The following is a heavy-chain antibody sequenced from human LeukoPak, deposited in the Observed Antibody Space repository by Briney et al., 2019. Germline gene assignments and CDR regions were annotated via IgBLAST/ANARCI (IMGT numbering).Heavy chain of an antibody. CDR2: ISYDGSNK. V-gene: IGHV3-30*18. CDR3: AKDLTDYGSGSYYDY. D-gene: IGHD3-10*01. J-gene: IGHJ4*02. Sequence: GRSLRLSCAASGFTFSSYGMHWVRQAPGKGLEWVAVISYDGSNKYYADSVKGRFTISRDNSKNTLYLQMNSLRAEDTAVYYCAKDLTDYGSGSYYDYWGQGTLVTVSS. CDR1: GFTFSSYG.